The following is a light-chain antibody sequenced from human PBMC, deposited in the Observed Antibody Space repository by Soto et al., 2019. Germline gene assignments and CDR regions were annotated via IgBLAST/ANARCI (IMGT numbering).Light chain of an antibody. J-gene: IGKJ4*01. CDR2: GAS. V-gene: IGKV3-15*01. CDR1: QSVSSN. CDR3: QQCNNWPPLT. Sequence: EIVMTQPPATLSVSPGERATLSCRASQSVSSNLAWYQQKPGQAPRLLIYGASTRATGIPARFSGSGSGTEFTLTISSLQSEDFAVYYCQQCNNWPPLTFGGGTKVDIK.